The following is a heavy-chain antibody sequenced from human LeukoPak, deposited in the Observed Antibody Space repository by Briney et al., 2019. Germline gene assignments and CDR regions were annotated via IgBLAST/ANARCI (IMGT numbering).Heavy chain of an antibody. D-gene: IGHD6-13*01. Sequence: SETLSLTCAVYGGSFGGYYWSWIRQPPGKGLEWIGEINHSGSTNYNPSLKSRVTISVDTSKNQFSLKLSSVTAADTAVYYCARRGIAAAGTHFDYWGQGTLVTVSS. CDR1: GGSFGGYY. CDR2: INHSGST. J-gene: IGHJ4*02. V-gene: IGHV4-34*01. CDR3: ARRGIAAAGTHFDY.